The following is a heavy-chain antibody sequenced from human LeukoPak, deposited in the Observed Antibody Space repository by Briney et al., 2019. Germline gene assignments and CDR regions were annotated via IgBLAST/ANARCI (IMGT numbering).Heavy chain of an antibody. CDR2: ISAYNGNT. Sequence: SVKVCCKASGYTFTRYYMHWVRQAPGQGLEWMGWISAYNGNTNYAQKLQGRVTLTVDTSTSTAYMELRSLRSDDRAVYYCARDRSSGWYFDYWGQGTLVTVSS. D-gene: IGHD6-19*01. V-gene: IGHV1-18*04. J-gene: IGHJ4*02. CDR1: GYTFTRYY. CDR3: ARDRSSGWYFDY.